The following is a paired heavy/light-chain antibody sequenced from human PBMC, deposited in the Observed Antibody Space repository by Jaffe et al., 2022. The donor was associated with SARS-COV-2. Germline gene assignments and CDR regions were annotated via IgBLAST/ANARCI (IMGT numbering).Light chain of an antibody. Sequence: DIQMTQSPSTLSASVGDRVTITCRASQSISVWLAWHQQKPGKAPNLLIFRASSLESGVPSRFSGSGSGTEFTLTINSLQPDDFATYYCQQYNSFPWTFGQGTKVEIK. CDR1: QSISVW. CDR3: QQYNSFPWT. V-gene: IGKV1-5*03. J-gene: IGKJ1*01. CDR2: RAS.
Heavy chain of an antibody. CDR3: ARSQLLWQVTPTDY. D-gene: IGHD2-21*01. CDR1: GYTFTSYA. CDR2: LNGANGHT. Sequence: QVQLVQSGTEVKKPGASVKVSCKTSGYTFTSYAMHWVRQAPGQRLEWMGWLNGANGHTEYSQKFQGRVTITWDTSASTVYMEVNSLRSQDTAVYYCARSQLLWQVTPTDYWGQGTLVTVSS. J-gene: IGHJ4*02. V-gene: IGHV1-3*01.